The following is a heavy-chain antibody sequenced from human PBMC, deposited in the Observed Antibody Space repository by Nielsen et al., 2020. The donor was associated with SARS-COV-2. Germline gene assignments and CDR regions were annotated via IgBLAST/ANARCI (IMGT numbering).Heavy chain of an antibody. CDR1: GFTFSSYG. V-gene: IGHV3-30*03. J-gene: IGHJ3*02. CDR3: ARGTRTIFGVVISNSDAFDI. Sequence: GESLKISCAASGFTFSSYGMHWVRQAPGKGLEWVAVISYDGSNKYYADSVKGRFTISRDNSKNTLYLQMNSLRAEDTAVYYCARGTRTIFGVVISNSDAFDIWGQGTMVTVSS. CDR2: ISYDGSNK. D-gene: IGHD3-3*01.